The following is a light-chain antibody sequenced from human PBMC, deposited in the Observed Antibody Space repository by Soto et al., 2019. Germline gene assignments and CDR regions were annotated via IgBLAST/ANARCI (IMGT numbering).Light chain of an antibody. Sequence: EIVLTQSPGTLALSPGERATLSCRASQSVSTSYLAWYQQKPGQAPRLLMYGASTRATGIPDRFSGSGSGTDFSLTISRLEPEDFARYYCHQYGGSPTWTFGQGPKVEIK. J-gene: IGKJ1*01. CDR1: QSVSTSY. V-gene: IGKV3-20*01. CDR3: HQYGGSPTWT. CDR2: GAS.